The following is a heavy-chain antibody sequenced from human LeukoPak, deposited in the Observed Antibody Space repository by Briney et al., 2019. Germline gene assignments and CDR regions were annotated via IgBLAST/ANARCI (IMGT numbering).Heavy chain of an antibody. CDR2: ISGSGGST. Sequence: GESLQISCAASGFPFSSYAMSWVRQAPGKGLEWVSTISGSGGSTDYADSVKGRFTISRDNSKNTLYLQMDSLGAEDTAEYYCATMGYDFWSGYWPDYWGQGTLVTVSS. D-gene: IGHD3-3*01. CDR3: ATMGYDFWSGYWPDY. V-gene: IGHV3-23*01. J-gene: IGHJ4*02. CDR1: GFPFSSYA.